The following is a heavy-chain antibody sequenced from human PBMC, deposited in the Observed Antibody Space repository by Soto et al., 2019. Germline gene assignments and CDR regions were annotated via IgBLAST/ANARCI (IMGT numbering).Heavy chain of an antibody. CDR3: VRDSHGDY. V-gene: IGHV3-74*01. J-gene: IGHJ4*02. Sequence: EVQLVESGGGLVQPGGSLRLSCAGSGFIFSNYWMHWVRQAPGKGLEWVSRIDYDGPTDYADSVRGRFTISRDNAESTLYLQMNSLRPEDTAVYYCVRDSHGDYWGQGTLVTVSS. CDR2: IDYDGPT. CDR1: GFIFSNYW.